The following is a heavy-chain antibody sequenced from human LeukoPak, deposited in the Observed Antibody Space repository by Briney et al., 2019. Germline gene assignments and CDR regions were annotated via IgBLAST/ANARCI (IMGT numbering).Heavy chain of an antibody. J-gene: IGHJ4*02. Sequence: SETLSLTFTVSGGSISSSSYYWGWIRQPPGKGLEWIGSIYYSGSTYYNPSLKSRVTISVDTSKNQFSLKLSSVTAADTAVYYCARVIGGGGYCGGDCYPYYFDYWGQGTLVTVSS. V-gene: IGHV4-39*07. D-gene: IGHD2-21*02. CDR1: GGSISSSSYY. CDR2: IYYSGST. CDR3: ARVIGGGGYCGGDCYPYYFDY.